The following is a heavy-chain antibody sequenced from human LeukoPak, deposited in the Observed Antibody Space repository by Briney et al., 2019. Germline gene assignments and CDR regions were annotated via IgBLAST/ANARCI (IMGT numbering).Heavy chain of an antibody. V-gene: IGHV1-18*01. Sequence: ASVKVSCKASGYTFTSYGISWVRQAPGRGLEWMGWISAYNGNTNYAQKLQGRVTMTTDTSTSTAYMELRSLRSDDTAVYYCARGTRQQLPQGWFDPWGQGTLVTVSS. CDR3: ARGTRQQLPQGWFDP. D-gene: IGHD6-13*01. J-gene: IGHJ5*02. CDR2: ISAYNGNT. CDR1: GYTFTSYG.